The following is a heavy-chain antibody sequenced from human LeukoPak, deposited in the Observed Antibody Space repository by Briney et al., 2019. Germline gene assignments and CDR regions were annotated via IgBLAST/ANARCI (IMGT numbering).Heavy chain of an antibody. CDR3: ARHRVDYYGSSGYFSALFDY. D-gene: IGHD3-22*01. V-gene: IGHV4-59*01. Sequence: PSETLSLTCTVSGGSISSYYWSWIRQPPGKGLEWIGYIYYSGSTNYNPSLKSRVTISVDTSKNQFSLKLSSVTAADTAVYYCARHRVDYYGSSGYFSALFDYWGQGTLVTVSS. CDR1: GGSISSYY. J-gene: IGHJ4*02. CDR2: IYYSGST.